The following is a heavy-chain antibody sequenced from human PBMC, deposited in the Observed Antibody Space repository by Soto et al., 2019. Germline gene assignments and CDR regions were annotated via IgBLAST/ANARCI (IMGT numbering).Heavy chain of an antibody. D-gene: IGHD6-19*01. Sequence: EVQLVESGGGLVKPGGSLRLSCAASGFTFSNAWMTWVRQAPGKGLEWVGRIKSETDGGTTHYAAPVKGRFTISRDDSRTTLYLRMNSLKSEDTAVYYCTTRPGGVAGLDYWGQGTMVTVSS. CDR2: IKSETDGGTT. V-gene: IGHV3-15*01. CDR3: TTRPGGVAGLDY. J-gene: IGHJ4*02. CDR1: GFTFSNAW.